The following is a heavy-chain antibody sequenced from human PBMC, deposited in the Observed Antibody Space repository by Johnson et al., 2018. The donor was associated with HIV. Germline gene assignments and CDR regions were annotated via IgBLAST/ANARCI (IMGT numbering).Heavy chain of an antibody. CDR2: ISYDGSNK. D-gene: IGHD3-16*02. V-gene: IGHV3-30-3*01. CDR3: ARAWGMGTFGGVIPRNAFDI. Sequence: QEQLVESGGGLVQPGGSLRLSCAASGFTVSRYPMHWVRQAPGKGLEWLAFISYDGSNKYYADSVKGRFTISRDNSKNTLFLQMNSLRAGDTAVYYCARAWGMGTFGGVIPRNAFDIWGQGTMVTVSS. J-gene: IGHJ3*02. CDR1: GFTVSRYP.